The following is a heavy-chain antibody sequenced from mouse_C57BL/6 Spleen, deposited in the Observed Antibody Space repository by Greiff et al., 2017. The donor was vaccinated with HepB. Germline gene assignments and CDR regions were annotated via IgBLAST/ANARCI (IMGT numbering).Heavy chain of an antibody. Sequence: QVQLQQSGAELAKPGASVKLSCKASGYTFTSYWMHWVNQRPGQGLEWIGYINPSSGYTKYNQKFKDKATLTADKSSSTAYMQLSSLTSEDSAVYYCARCDSNPYFDYWGQGTTLTVSS. D-gene: IGHD2-5*01. V-gene: IGHV1-7*01. CDR2: INPSSGYT. CDR1: GYTFTSYW. J-gene: IGHJ2*01. CDR3: ARCDSNPYFDY.